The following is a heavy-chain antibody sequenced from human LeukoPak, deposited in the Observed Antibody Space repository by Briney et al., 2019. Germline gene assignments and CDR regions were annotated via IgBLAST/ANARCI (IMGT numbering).Heavy chain of an antibody. Sequence: GGSLRLSCAASGFIFSSYWMSWVRQAPGKGLEWAANIKEDGSEQYYVGSLKGRFTISRDNAKNSLYLQMNSLRAEDTAVYYCARDSFETDIDYWGQGTLVTVSS. CDR1: GFIFSSYW. V-gene: IGHV3-7*01. CDR2: IKEDGSEQ. J-gene: IGHJ4*02. CDR3: ARDSFETDIDY. D-gene: IGHD1-14*01.